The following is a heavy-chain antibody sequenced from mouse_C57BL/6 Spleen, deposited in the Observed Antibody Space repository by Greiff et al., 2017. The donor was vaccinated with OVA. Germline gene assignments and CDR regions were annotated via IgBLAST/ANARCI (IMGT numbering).Heavy chain of an antibody. J-gene: IGHJ4*01. CDR3: ARSYSIYDYAMDY. Sequence: QVQLQQPGAELVKPGASVKMSCKASGYTFTSYWITWVKQRPGQGLEWIGDIYPGSGSTNYNEKFKSKATLTVDTSSSTAYMQLSSLTSEDSAVYYCARSYSIYDYAMDYWGQGTSVTVSS. V-gene: IGHV1-55*01. CDR2: IYPGSGST. CDR1: GYTFTSYW. D-gene: IGHD2-5*01.